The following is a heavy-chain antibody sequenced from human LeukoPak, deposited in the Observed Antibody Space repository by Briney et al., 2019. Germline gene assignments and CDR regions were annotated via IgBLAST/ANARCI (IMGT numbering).Heavy chain of an antibody. J-gene: IGHJ4*02. V-gene: IGHV4-4*07. CDR3: ARARAPGYYEN. CDR2: IYSSGST. CDR1: GGSISSYY. Sequence: PSETLSLTCTVSGGSISSYYWSWIRQPAGKGLGWIGRIYSSGSTNYNPSLKSRVTMSVDTSKNQFSLKLSSVTAADTAVYYCARARAPGYYENWGQGTLVTVSS.